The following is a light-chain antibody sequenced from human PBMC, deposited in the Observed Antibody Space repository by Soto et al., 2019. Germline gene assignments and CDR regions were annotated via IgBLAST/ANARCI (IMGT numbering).Light chain of an antibody. CDR3: QSYDNSLSAYG. Sequence: QSVLTQPPSVSGAPGQRVTISCTGSRSNIGAGYDVHWYQQVPGTAPKLLIYGNTNRPSGVPHRFSGSKSGTSASLAITGLQAEDEADYYCQSYDNSLSAYGCGTGTKVIVL. J-gene: IGLJ1*01. CDR2: GNT. CDR1: RSNIGAGYD. V-gene: IGLV1-40*01.